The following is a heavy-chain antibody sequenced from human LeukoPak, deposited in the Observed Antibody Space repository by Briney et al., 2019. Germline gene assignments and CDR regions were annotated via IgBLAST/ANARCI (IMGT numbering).Heavy chain of an antibody. CDR3: ARADVYGDSTIYY. V-gene: IGHV3-48*03. Sequence: GGSLRLSCAASGFSFSGFEMHWVRQAPGKGLEWVSYISSVGSTMYYADSVRGRFAISRDNAKNSLFLQMNSLRAEDTAVCYCARADVYGDSTIYYWGQGTLVCVSS. CDR2: ISSVGSTM. D-gene: IGHD4-17*01. CDR1: GFSFSGFE. J-gene: IGHJ4*02.